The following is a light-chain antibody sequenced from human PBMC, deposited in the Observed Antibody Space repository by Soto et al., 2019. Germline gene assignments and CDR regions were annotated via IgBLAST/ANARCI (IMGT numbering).Light chain of an antibody. CDR2: GAS. Sequence: EIVWTQSPGSLSLSPGERASRSCRASQSITNNYLAWYQQKPGRAHRLLIYGASSRATGIPDRFSGSGSGTDFTLTISRLEPEDFAMYYCQQYGYLVTFGGGTKVDNK. CDR3: QQYGYLVT. CDR1: QSITNNY. V-gene: IGKV3-20*01. J-gene: IGKJ4*01.